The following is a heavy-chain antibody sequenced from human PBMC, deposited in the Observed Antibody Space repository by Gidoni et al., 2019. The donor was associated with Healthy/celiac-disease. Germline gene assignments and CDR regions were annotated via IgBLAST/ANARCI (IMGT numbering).Heavy chain of an antibody. J-gene: IGHJ4*02. CDR1: AGTFTRYA. D-gene: IGHD3-22*01. Sequence: VQPVQSGAEVKKPGSSVKVSCKASAGTFTRYAISWVRQAPGQGLEWMGGIIPIFGTANYAQKFQGRVTITADESTSTAYMELSSLRSEDTAVYYCAREPLYYYDSSGPFDYWGQGTLVTVSS. CDR2: IIPIFGTA. CDR3: AREPLYYYDSSGPFDY. V-gene: IGHV1-69*01.